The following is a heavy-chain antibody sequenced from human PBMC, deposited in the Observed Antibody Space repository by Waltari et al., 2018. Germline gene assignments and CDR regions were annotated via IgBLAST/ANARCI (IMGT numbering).Heavy chain of an antibody. J-gene: IGHJ4*02. CDR1: GGPFSSYA. V-gene: IGHV1-69*05. CDR2: IIPIFGTA. D-gene: IGHD2-15*01. Sequence: QVQLVQSGAEVKKPGSSVKVSCKASGGPFSSYAISWVRQAPGQGLEWMGGIIPIFGTANYAQKFQGRVTITTDESTSTAYMELSSLRSEDTAVYYCARGQTVVAAISYPFDYWGQGTLVTVSS. CDR3: ARGQTVVAAISYPFDY.